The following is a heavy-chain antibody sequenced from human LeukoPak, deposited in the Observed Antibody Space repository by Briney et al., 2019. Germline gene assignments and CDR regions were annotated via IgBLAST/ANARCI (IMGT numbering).Heavy chain of an antibody. CDR3: ARDRGYYYDSSGSDYYYYGMDV. D-gene: IGHD3-22*01. V-gene: IGHV1-3*01. CDR1: GYTFTSYA. Sequence: ASVKVSCKASGYTFTSYAMHWVRQAPGQRLEWMGWINAGNGNTKYSQKFQGRVTITRDTSASTAYMELSSLRSEDTAVYYCARDRGYYYDSSGSDYYYYGMDVWGQGTTVTVSS. CDR2: INAGNGNT. J-gene: IGHJ6*02.